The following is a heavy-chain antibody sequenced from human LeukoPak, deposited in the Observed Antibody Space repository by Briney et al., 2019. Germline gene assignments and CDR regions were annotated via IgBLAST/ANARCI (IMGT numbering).Heavy chain of an antibody. CDR2: ISSDGRTT. CDR1: GFTVSSYW. J-gene: IGHJ3*02. Sequence: PGGSLRLSCAASGFTVSSYWMHWVRQAPGKGLVWVSRISSDGRTTTYADFVKGRFTISRDDAKNTLHLQINSLRAEDTAVYYCARARDYGSGKANAFDIWGQGTMVTVSS. CDR3: ARARDYGSGKANAFDI. D-gene: IGHD3-10*01. V-gene: IGHV3-74*03.